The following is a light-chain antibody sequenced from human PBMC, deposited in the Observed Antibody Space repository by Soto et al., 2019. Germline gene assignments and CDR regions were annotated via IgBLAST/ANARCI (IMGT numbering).Light chain of an antibody. V-gene: IGKV3-15*01. CDR1: QSVGFS. CDR2: GAS. CDR3: QQYNIWPRA. J-gene: IGKJ4*01. Sequence: PGEGATLSCRASQSVGFSLAWYQQKPGQAPRLLMYGASIRATGIPARFSGSGSGTEFTLTISSLQSEDLVVYYCQQYNIWPRAFGGGTKVDIK.